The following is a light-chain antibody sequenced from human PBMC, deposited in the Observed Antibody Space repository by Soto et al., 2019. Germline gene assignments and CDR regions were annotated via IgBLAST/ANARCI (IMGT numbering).Light chain of an antibody. CDR2: AAS. CDR3: QQRSNWPT. CDR1: QSVSSY. V-gene: IGKV3-11*01. Sequence: EIVWTQSPATLALSPGEIATLTCRASQSVSSYLAWYQQKPGQAPRLLIYAASNRATGIPARFSGSGSGTDFTLTISSLEPEDFAVYYCQQRSNWPTFGQGTRLETK. J-gene: IGKJ5*01.